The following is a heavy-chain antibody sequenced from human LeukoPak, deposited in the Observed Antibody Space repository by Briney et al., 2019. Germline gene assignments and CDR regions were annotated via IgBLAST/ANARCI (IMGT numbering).Heavy chain of an antibody. CDR3: ARGLGRYYGSGVDY. D-gene: IGHD3-10*01. CDR1: GGSISSGNYY. J-gene: IGHJ4*02. V-gene: IGHV4-61*02. Sequence: ASETLSLTCTVSGGSISSGNYYWSWIRQPAGKGLEWIGRIYTSGSTIYNPSLKSRVTISADTSKNQFSLKLTSLTAADTAVYYCARGLGRYYGSGVDYWGQGTLITVSS. CDR2: IYTSGST.